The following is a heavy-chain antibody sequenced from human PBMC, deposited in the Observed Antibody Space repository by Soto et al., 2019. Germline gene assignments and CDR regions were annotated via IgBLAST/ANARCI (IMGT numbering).Heavy chain of an antibody. J-gene: IGHJ6*02. CDR2: ISSSGSTI. D-gene: IGHD3-3*01. CDR3: ASGGRFLEWLPSYGMDV. CDR1: GFTFSSYE. Sequence: GGSLRLSCAASGFTFSSYEMNWARQAPGKGLEWVSYISSSGSTIYYADSVKGRFTISRDNAKNSLYLQMNSLRAEDTAVYYCASGGRFLEWLPSYGMDVWGQGTTVTVSS. V-gene: IGHV3-48*03.